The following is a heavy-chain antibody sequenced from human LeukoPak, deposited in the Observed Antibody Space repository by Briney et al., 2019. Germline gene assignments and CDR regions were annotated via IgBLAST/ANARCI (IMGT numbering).Heavy chain of an antibody. V-gene: IGHV4-59*01. Sequence: KPSETLSLTCSVFADSMNNYYWTWIRQPPGKGLEWVGNMHPGGTTKFHPSLEGRVTMSIDTSNKQFSLRLRSVTAADTATYYCAKTGSLFGRFLGHWGPGALVIVSS. CDR2: MHPGGTT. J-gene: IGHJ4*02. D-gene: IGHD3-10*02. CDR1: ADSMNNYY. CDR3: AKTGSLFGRFLGH.